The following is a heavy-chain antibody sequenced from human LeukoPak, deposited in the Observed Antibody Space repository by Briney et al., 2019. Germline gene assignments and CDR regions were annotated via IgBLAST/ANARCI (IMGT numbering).Heavy chain of an antibody. CDR3: AKVRGTYSSGYFFGY. D-gene: IGHD6-19*01. CDR1: GFTFDNYA. CDR2: ISWNSGYI. V-gene: IGHV3-9*01. Sequence: GGSLRLSCAASGFTFDNYAMHWVRQAPGKGLEWLSIISWNSGYIGYADSVKGRFTISRDNAKKSLDLQMNSLRAEDTAFYYCAKVRGTYSSGYFFGYWGQRTLVTVSS. J-gene: IGHJ4*02.